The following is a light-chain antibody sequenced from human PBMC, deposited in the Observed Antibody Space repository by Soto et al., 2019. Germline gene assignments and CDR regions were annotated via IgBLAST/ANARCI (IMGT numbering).Light chain of an antibody. CDR3: KESMAG. Sequence: EIVMTQSPATLSVSPGERATLSCRASQSVDSNLAWYQQKPGQAPRLLIYGASTRATDIPARFSGSGSGTEFTLTIRSLRSEDFAVYYCKESMAGFGQGTRLEIK. V-gene: IGKV3-15*01. J-gene: IGKJ5*01. CDR1: QSVDSN. CDR2: GAS.